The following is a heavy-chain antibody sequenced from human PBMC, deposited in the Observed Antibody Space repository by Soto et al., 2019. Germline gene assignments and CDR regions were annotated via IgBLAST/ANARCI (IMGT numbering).Heavy chain of an antibody. J-gene: IGHJ4*02. CDR1: GFTFSAYA. V-gene: IGHV3-48*03. CDR3: ARQVYTFVTPFDD. D-gene: IGHD3-16*01. Sequence: LSLSCAASGFTFSAYAMNWVRQTPGKRLEWVSHISNRGDCMYYADAVKGRFTISRDNAESSLYLQMNCLTDEDTAVYYCARQVYTFVTPFDDWGQGTLVTVSS. CDR2: ISNRGDCM.